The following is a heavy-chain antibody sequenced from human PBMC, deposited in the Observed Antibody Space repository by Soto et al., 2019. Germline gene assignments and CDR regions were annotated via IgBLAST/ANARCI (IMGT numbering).Heavy chain of an antibody. J-gene: IGHJ4*02. V-gene: IGHV3-7*05. CDR1: GFTFSSYW. D-gene: IGHD6-19*01. CDR3: ARDPRDGCNSVDY. Sequence: PGGSLRLSCAASGFTFSSYWMSWGRQAPGKGLEWVANIKQDGSEKYYVDSVKGRFTISRDNAKNSLYLQMNSLRAEDTAVYYCARDPRDGCNSVDYWGQGTLVTVSS. CDR2: IKQDGSEK.